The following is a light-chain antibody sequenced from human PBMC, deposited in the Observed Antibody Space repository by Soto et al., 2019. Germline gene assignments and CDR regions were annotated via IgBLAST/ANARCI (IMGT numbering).Light chain of an antibody. CDR3: QSYDSSLSGYV. Sequence: QSVLTQSPSVSGAPGQRVTISCTGSSSNIGAGYDVHWYQQLPGTAPKLLIYGNSNRPSGVPDRFSGSKPGTSASLAITGLQAEDDADYYYQSYDSSLSGYVFGTGTQLTVL. CDR1: SSNIGAGYD. CDR2: GNS. V-gene: IGLV1-40*01. J-gene: IGLJ1*01.